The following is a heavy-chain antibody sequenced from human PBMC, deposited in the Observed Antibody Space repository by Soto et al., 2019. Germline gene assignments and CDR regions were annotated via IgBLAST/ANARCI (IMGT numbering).Heavy chain of an antibody. V-gene: IGHV2-5*02. CDR3: AHSLLESGSYYSSIYYYYYMDV. J-gene: IGHJ6*03. CDR1: GFSLSTSGVG. Sequence: SGPTLVNPTQTLTLTCTFSGFSLSTSGVGVGWIRQPPGKALEWLALIYWDDDKRYSPSLKSRLTITKDTSKNQVVLTMTNMDPVDTATYYCAHSLLESGSYYSSIYYYYYMDVWGKGTTVTVSS. D-gene: IGHD3-10*01. CDR2: IYWDDDK.